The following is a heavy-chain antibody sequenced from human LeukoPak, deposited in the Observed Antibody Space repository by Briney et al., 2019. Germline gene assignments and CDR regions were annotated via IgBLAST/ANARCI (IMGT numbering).Heavy chain of an antibody. CDR1: GIRFSGSG. CDR3: AREGGVVVAGTFDY. Sequence: GGYLRLSCAASGIRFSGSGMHWVRQAPGKGLEWVSFIQNHGGDKNYADSVKGRFTVSRDNSQNTVYLQMNTLRPEDTAVYYCAREGGVVVAGTFDYWGQGTLVTVSS. D-gene: IGHD6-19*01. J-gene: IGHJ4*02. CDR2: IQNHGGDK. V-gene: IGHV3-30*02.